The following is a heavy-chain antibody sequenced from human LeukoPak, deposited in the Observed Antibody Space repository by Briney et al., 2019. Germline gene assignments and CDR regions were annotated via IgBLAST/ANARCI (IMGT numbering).Heavy chain of an antibody. CDR2: IYYSGST. D-gene: IGHD6-13*01. CDR3: ARGVAAAVADY. J-gene: IGHJ4*02. Sequence: SETLSLTCTVSGGSISSYYWSWIRQPPGKGLEWIGYIYYSGSTNYNPSLKSRVTISVDTSKNQFSLKLSSVTAADTAAYYCARGVAAAVADYWGQGTLVTVSS. CDR1: GGSISSYY. V-gene: IGHV4-59*01.